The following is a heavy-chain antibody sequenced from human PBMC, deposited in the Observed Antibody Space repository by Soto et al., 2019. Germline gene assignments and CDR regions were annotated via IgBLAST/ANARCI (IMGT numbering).Heavy chain of an antibody. Sequence: QITLKESGPTLVKPTQTLTLTCTFSGFSLSTSGVGVGWIRQPPGKALEWLALIYWDDDKRYSPSLKSRLTITKDTSKNQVVLTMTNMDPVDTATYDCARDIVATIYYGMDVWGQGTTVTVSS. CDR2: IYWDDDK. CDR3: ARDIVATIYYGMDV. CDR1: GFSLSTSGVG. J-gene: IGHJ6*02. V-gene: IGHV2-5*02. D-gene: IGHD5-12*01.